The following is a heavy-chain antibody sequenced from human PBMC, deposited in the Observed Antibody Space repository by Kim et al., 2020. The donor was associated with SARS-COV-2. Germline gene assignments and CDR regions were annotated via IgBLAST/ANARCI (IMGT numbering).Heavy chain of an antibody. CDR2: IHYSGST. Sequence: SETLSLTCTVSGGAINSGDYYWSWIRQHPGKGLEWIGYIHYSGSTYYNPSLKSRIAISVDTSKNQFSLKLRSVTAADTAVYYCARDSVVKVRGVRREFFQYWGQGTLVTVSS. D-gene: IGHD3-10*01. V-gene: IGHV4-31*03. CDR3: ARDSVVKVRGVRREFFQY. CDR1: GGAINSGDYY. J-gene: IGHJ1*01.